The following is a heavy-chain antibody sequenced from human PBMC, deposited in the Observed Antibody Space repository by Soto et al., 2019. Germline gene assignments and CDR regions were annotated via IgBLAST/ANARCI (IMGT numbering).Heavy chain of an antibody. J-gene: IGHJ4*02. CDR1: GFTFDDYV. V-gene: IGHV3-9*01. CDR2: ISWNSGAI. CDR3: AKPRSSSWSPPDY. Sequence: GGSLRLSCAASGFTFDDYVMFWVRQPPGKGLEWVSGISWNSGAIGYADSVKGRFTISRDNAKNSLYLQMSSLRPEDTAFYYCAKPRSSSWSPPDYWGQGTLVTVSS. D-gene: IGHD6-13*01.